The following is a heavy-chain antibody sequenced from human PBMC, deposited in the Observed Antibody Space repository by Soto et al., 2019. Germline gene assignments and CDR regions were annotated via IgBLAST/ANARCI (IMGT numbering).Heavy chain of an antibody. D-gene: IGHD4-4*01. V-gene: IGHV1-2*02. CDR1: GYTFSAYY. CDR3: ARDVTQYFDS. J-gene: IGHJ4*02. CDR2: INPKSGGT. Sequence: ASVKVSCKTSGYTFSAYYMHWVRQAPGQGLEWMGWINPKSGGTLYAQKFQGRVTMTRDTSISTAYMELSRLRSDDTAVYYCARDVTQYFDSWGQGSLVTVSS.